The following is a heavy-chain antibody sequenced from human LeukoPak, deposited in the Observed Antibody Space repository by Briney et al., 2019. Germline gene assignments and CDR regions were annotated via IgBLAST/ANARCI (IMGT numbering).Heavy chain of an antibody. J-gene: IGHJ4*02. CDR2: IRYDGSNK. V-gene: IGHV3-30*02. CDR3: ACPREDDILTGYSY. D-gene: IGHD3-9*01. CDR1: GFTFSSYG. Sequence: GGSLRLFCAASGFTFSSYGMLWVRQAPGKGLEWVAFIRYDGSNKYYADSVKGRFIISSVNSKNTLYLQMNSLRAEDTAVYYCACPREDDILTGYSYWGQGTLVTVSS.